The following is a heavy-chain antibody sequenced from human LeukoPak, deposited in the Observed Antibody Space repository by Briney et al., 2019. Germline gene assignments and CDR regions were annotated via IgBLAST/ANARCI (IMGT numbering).Heavy chain of an antibody. CDR2: ISGSGGST. Sequence: GGSLRLSCAASGFTFTSYAMSWVRQAPGKGLEWVSAISGSGGSTYYADSVKGRSTISRDNSKNTLYLQMNSLRAEDTAVYYCARMGAYFDYWGQGTLVTVSS. CDR3: ARMGAYFDY. V-gene: IGHV3-23*01. J-gene: IGHJ4*02. CDR1: GFTFTSYA. D-gene: IGHD1-26*01.